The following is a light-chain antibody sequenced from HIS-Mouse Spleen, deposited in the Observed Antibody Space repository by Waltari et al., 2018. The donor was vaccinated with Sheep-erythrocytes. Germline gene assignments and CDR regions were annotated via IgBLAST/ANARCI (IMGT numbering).Light chain of an antibody. CDR1: SSDVGGYNY. CDR3: CSYAGSYNHV. J-gene: IGLJ1*01. Sequence: QSALTQPRSVSGSPGQSVTISCTGTSSDVGGYNYVSGYQQHPGKAPKLMIYDVSKRPSGVPDLFSGSKSGNPASLTISGLQAEDEADYYCCSYAGSYNHVFATGTKVTVL. V-gene: IGLV2-11*01. CDR2: DVS.